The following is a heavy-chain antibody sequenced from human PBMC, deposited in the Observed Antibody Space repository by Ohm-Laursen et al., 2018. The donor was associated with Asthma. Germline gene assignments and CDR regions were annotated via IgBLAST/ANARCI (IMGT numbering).Heavy chain of an antibody. Sequence: SLRLSCSASGFIVSTKFMIWVRQAPGKGLDWVSVIFGSTGTNYADSVRGRFTTSRDNAKNLVYLQMDSLRVDDTALYYCARIGPEWELPGREYSLIHWGQGTLVTVSS. J-gene: IGHJ1*01. V-gene: IGHV3-53*01. CDR2: IFGSTGT. D-gene: IGHD1-26*01. CDR3: ARIGPEWELPGREYSLIH. CDR1: GFIVSTKF.